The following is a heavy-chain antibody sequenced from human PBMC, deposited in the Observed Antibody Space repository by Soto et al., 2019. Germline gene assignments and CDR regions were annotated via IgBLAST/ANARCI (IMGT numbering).Heavy chain of an antibody. CDR2: ITPSDGST. Sequence: ASVKVSCKASGYTFPNYYIFWVRQAPGQGLEWMGLITPSDGSTNYAQRFQGRVTMTRDTSTSTVYMEVSSLKAEDTAVYYCAREGGNWGPATLLTVSS. V-gene: IGHV1-46*01. CDR1: GYTFPNYY. J-gene: IGHJ4*02. CDR3: AREGGN.